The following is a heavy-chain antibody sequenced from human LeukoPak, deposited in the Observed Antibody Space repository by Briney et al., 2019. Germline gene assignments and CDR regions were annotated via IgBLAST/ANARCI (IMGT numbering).Heavy chain of an antibody. CDR1: GGSISSYY. V-gene: IGHV4-4*07. D-gene: IGHD3-22*01. J-gene: IGHJ6*02. CDR3: ARSAYYYDSSGYYLDYYYYGMDV. Sequence: PSETPSLTCTVSGGSISSYYWSWIRQPAGKGLEWIGRIYTSGSTNYNPSLKSRVTMSVDTSKNQFSLKLSSVTAADTAVYYCARSAYYYDSSGYYLDYYYYGMDVWGQGTTVTVSS. CDR2: IYTSGST.